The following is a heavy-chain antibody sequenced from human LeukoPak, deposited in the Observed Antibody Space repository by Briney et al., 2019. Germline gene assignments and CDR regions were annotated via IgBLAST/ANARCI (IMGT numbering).Heavy chain of an antibody. CDR2: IKQDGSET. V-gene: IGHV3-7*01. D-gene: IGHD1-26*01. CDR1: GFTFSNYW. CDR3: VRWIASGSGIYWYFDV. Sequence: GGSLRLSCAASGFTFSNYWMSWVRQAPGKGLEWVANIKQDGSETYYVDSVKGRFIISRDNAKNSLFLQMNSLRAEDTAVYYCVRWIASGSGIYWYFDVWGRGTLATVSS. J-gene: IGHJ2*01.